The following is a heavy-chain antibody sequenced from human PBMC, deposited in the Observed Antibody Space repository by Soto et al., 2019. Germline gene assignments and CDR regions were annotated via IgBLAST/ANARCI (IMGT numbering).Heavy chain of an antibody. Sequence: ASVKVSCKASGYTFTGYYMHWVRQAPGQGLEWMGWINPNSGGTNYAQKFQGWVTMTRDTSISTAYMELSRLGSDDTAVYYCARDWGRDIVVVPAAIYAFDIWGQGTMVTVSS. CDR3: ARDWGRDIVVVPAAIYAFDI. CDR1: GYTFTGYY. CDR2: INPNSGGT. J-gene: IGHJ3*02. D-gene: IGHD2-2*01. V-gene: IGHV1-2*04.